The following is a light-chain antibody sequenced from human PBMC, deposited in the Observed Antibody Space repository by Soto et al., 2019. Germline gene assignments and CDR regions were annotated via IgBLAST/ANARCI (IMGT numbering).Light chain of an antibody. CDR1: QSLSNW. CDR2: DAS. Sequence: DIQMTQSPSTLSASVGDRVTITCRASQSLSNWLAWYQQKPGKAPNLLIYDASSLESGVPSRFSGGGSGTEITLTISSLQPDDLATYYCQQYNSYPWTFGQGTKVDIK. V-gene: IGKV1-5*01. CDR3: QQYNSYPWT. J-gene: IGKJ1*01.